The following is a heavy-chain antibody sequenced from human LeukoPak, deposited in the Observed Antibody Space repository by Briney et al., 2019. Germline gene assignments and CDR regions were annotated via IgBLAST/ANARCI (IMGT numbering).Heavy chain of an antibody. J-gene: IGHJ4*02. V-gene: IGHV1-2*02. CDR2: INPNSGGT. D-gene: IGHD4-17*01. CDR1: GYSFTSNV. Sequence: ASVKVSCKASGYSFTSNVISWVRQAPGQGREWMGWINPNSGGTNYAQKFQGRVTVTRDTSISTAYMELSRLRSDDTAVYYCARVLSTVTEFDYWGQGTLVTVSS. CDR3: ARVLSTVTEFDY.